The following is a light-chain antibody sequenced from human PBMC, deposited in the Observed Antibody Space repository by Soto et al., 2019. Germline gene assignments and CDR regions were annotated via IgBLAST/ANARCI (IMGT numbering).Light chain of an antibody. CDR3: HQYGRSPAT. Sequence: ENVLTQSPGTLSLSPGERATLSCRASQNVTSSYLAWYQQKPGQAPRLLVYGASTRATGVPDRFSGSGSGTDFTLTISRLEPEDVAVYVCHQYGRSPATFGQGTKLEIK. J-gene: IGKJ2*01. V-gene: IGKV3-20*01. CDR2: GAS. CDR1: QNVTSSY.